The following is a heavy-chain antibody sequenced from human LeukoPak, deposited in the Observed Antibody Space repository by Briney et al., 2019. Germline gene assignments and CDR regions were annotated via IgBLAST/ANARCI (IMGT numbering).Heavy chain of an antibody. CDR3: ARIDGSDDY. V-gene: IGHV3-53*01. Sequence: RTGGSLRLSCAASGFTVSSNYMSWVRQAPGKGLEWVSVIYSGGTTYYSDSVRGRFTISRDNSKNTLYLQMNSLTADDTAVYYCARIDGSDDYWGQGTLVTVSS. CDR1: GFTVSSNY. D-gene: IGHD5-24*01. CDR2: IYSGGTT. J-gene: IGHJ4*02.